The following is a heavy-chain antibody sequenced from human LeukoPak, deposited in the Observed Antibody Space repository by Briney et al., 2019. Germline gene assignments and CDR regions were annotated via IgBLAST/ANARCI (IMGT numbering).Heavy chain of an antibody. V-gene: IGHV6-1*01. Sequence: SQTLSLTCAISGDSVSSNSAAWNWIRQSPSRGLEWLGRTYYRSKWYNDYAVSVKSRITINPDTSKNQFSLQLNSVTPEDAAVYYCARDGEMATITNFDYWGQGTLVTVSS. D-gene: IGHD5-24*01. CDR3: ARDGEMATITNFDY. CDR1: GDSVSSNSAA. J-gene: IGHJ4*02. CDR2: TYYRSKWYN.